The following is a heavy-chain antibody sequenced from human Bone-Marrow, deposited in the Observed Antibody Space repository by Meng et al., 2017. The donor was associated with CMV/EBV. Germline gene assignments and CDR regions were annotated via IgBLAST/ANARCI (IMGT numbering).Heavy chain of an antibody. D-gene: IGHD2-8*02. CDR1: GYTFTSYG. CDR2: IIPIPAMA. CDR3: ARARTGGAGSFDY. J-gene: IGHJ4*02. V-gene: IGHV1-69*04. Sequence: SVKVSCKASGYTFTSYGISWVRQAPGQGLEWMARIIPIPAMANYAQEFQGRVTITADKSTSTVYMELRSLTSEDTAVYFCARARTGGAGSFDYWGQGTLVTVSS.